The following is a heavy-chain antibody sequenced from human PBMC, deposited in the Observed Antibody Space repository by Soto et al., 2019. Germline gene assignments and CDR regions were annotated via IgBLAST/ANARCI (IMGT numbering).Heavy chain of an antibody. CDR3: ARTPQGNKGRNYYYYYGMDV. D-gene: IGHD1-1*01. V-gene: IGHV1-69*13. J-gene: IGHJ6*02. CDR2: IIPIFGTA. CDR1: GGTFSSYA. Sequence: SVKVSCKASGGTFSSYAISWVRQAPGQGLEWMGGIIPIFGTANYAQKFQGRVTITADESTSTAYMELSSLRSEDTAVYYCARTPQGNKGRNYYYYYGMDVWGQGTTVTVSS.